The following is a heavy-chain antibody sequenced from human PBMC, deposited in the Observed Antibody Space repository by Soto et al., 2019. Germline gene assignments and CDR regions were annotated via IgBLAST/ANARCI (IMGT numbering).Heavy chain of an antibody. Sequence: LRLSCAASGFTFSSYSMNWVRQAPGKGLEWVSSISSSSYIYYADSVKGRFTISRDNAKNSLYLQMNSLRAEDTAVYYCARDQFPYSSGWYDYWGQGTLVTVSS. J-gene: IGHJ4*02. CDR1: GFTFSSYS. V-gene: IGHV3-21*01. CDR2: ISSSSYI. D-gene: IGHD6-19*01. CDR3: ARDQFPYSSGWYDY.